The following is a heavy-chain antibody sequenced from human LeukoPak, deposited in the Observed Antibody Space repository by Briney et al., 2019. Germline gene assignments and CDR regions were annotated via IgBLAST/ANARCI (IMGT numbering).Heavy chain of an antibody. D-gene: IGHD2-15*01. CDR2: NSGSGDGT. V-gene: IGHV3-23*01. CDR3: AKTLSGGGSGKYYFDY. CDR1: GFTFSTSV. J-gene: IGHJ4*02. Sequence: GGSLRLSCAASGFTFSTSVMSWVGQDPGEGLEWVSVNSGSGDGTYYAHSVKGRVTISRDNSKNTLYLQMNSLRAEDTAVYYCAKTLSGGGSGKYYFDYWGQGTLVSVSS.